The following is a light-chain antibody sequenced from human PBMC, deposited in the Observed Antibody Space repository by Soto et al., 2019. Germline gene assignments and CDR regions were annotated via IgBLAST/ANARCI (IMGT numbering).Light chain of an antibody. CDR3: QQYGSSPLT. V-gene: IGKV3-20*01. Sequence: EIVLTQSPGTLSLSPGERATLSCRASQSVGSSYLAWYQQKPGQAPRLLIYATSSRASGIPDRFSGSGSGTDFTLIVSRLEPEDFAVYYCQQYGSSPLTFGGGTKVEIK. CDR2: ATS. CDR1: QSVGSSY. J-gene: IGKJ4*01.